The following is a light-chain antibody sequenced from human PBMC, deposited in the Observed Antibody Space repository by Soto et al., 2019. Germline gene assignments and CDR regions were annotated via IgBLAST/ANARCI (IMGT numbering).Light chain of an antibody. CDR2: DAS. CDR3: QHFDNLPFT. Sequence: DIQMTQSPSSLSASIGDSVTITCQASQDISHFLNWFQQKPGKAPKLLIYDASNLETGVPSRFSGSGSGTDFTFTISSLQPEDVATYYCQHFDNLPFTFGPGTKVDIK. CDR1: QDISHF. V-gene: IGKV1-33*01. J-gene: IGKJ3*01.